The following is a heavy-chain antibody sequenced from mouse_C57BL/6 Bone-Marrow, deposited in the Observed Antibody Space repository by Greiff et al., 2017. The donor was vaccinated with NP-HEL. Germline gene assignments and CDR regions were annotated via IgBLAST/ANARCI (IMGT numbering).Heavy chain of an antibody. CDR1: GYTFTEYT. CDR2: FYPGSGSI. Sequence: LVEPGASVTLSCKASGYTFTEYTIHWVKQRSGQGLVWIGWFYPGSGSIKYNEKFKDKATLTADKSSSTVYMELSRLTSEDSAVYCCARHEEGDGSSYWYFDVWGTGTTVTVSS. CDR3: ARHEEGDGSSYWYFDV. D-gene: IGHD1-1*01. V-gene: IGHV1-62-2*01. J-gene: IGHJ1*03.